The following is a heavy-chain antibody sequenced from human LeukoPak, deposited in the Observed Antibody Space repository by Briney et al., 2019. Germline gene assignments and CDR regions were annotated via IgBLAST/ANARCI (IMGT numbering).Heavy chain of an antibody. CDR3: AKDQNYYDSSGFYFAFDI. Sequence: PGGSLRLSCAASGFTFSSYAMSWVRQAPGKGLQWVSAISGDGGGTYYADSVKGRFTISRDNFKNTLYLEMNSLRAEDTALYYCAKDQNYYDSSGFYFAFDIWGQGTMVTVSS. V-gene: IGHV3-23*01. CDR1: GFTFSSYA. J-gene: IGHJ3*02. CDR2: ISGDGGGT. D-gene: IGHD3-22*01.